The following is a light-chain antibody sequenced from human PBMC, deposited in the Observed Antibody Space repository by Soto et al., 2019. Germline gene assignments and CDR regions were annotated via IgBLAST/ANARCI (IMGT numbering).Light chain of an antibody. CDR1: ISDVGSYNL. CDR2: EVS. J-gene: IGLJ1*01. CDR3: SSYTSSSTLYV. Sequence: QSALTQPASVSWSPGQSITISCTGTISDVGSYNLVSWSQQYPGKAPKLMIYEVSNRPSGVSNRFSGSKSGNTASLTISGLQAEDEADYYCSSYTSSSTLYVFGTGSKLTVL. V-gene: IGLV2-14*02.